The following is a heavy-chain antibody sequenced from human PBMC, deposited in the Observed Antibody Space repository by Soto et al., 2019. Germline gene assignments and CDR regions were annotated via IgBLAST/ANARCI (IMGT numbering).Heavy chain of an antibody. CDR1: GGSISSGGYY. CDR3: ARAPEDIVVVPAALPEGWFDP. CDR2: IYYSGST. V-gene: IGHV4-31*03. J-gene: IGHJ5*02. Sequence: SATRSLTCTVSGGSISSGGYYWSWIRQDPGKGLEWIGYIYYSGSTYYNPSLKSRVTISVDTSKNQFSLKLGSVTAADTAVYYCARAPEDIVVVPAALPEGWFDPWGQGTLVTVS. D-gene: IGHD2-2*02.